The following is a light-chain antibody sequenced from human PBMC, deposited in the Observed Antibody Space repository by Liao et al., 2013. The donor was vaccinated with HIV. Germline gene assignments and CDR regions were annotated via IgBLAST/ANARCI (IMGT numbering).Light chain of an antibody. J-gene: IGLJ3*02. CDR3: QAWDSSTAGV. V-gene: IGLV3-1*01. CDR2: QDS. Sequence: SYELTQPPSVSVSPGQTARITCSGDKLGTKYVCWYQQRSGQSPVLVIYQDSKRPSGIPERFSGSNSGNTATLTISGTQAMDEADYYCQAWDSSTAGVFGGGTKLTVL. CDR1: KLGTKY.